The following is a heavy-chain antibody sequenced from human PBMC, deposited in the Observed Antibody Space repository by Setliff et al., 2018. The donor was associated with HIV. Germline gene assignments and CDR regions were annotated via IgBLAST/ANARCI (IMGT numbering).Heavy chain of an antibody. J-gene: IGHJ4*02. Sequence: HPGGSLRLSCAVSGFIFSRYEMNWVRQAPGKGLEWISYISSSGNDVKYADSVKGRFTISRDNAKNSLYLQLNSLRADDTSVYYCAREVGAPDYFDSWGQGTLVTVSS. CDR3: AREVGAPDYFDS. CDR2: ISSSGNDV. CDR1: GFIFSRYE. V-gene: IGHV3-48*03. D-gene: IGHD1-26*01.